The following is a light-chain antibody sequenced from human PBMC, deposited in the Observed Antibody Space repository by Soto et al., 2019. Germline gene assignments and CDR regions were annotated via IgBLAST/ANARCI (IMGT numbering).Light chain of an antibody. CDR2: DVS. V-gene: IGLV2-11*01. J-gene: IGLJ2*01. CDR1: SSDVGGYNY. CDR3: CSYAGSYTFGVV. Sequence: QSALTQPRSVSGSPGQSVTISCTGTSSDVGGYNYVSWYQQHPGKAPKLMIYDVSKRPSGVPDRFSGSKSGNTASLTISGLQAEDEADYYCCSYAGSYTFGVVFGGVTEPTLL.